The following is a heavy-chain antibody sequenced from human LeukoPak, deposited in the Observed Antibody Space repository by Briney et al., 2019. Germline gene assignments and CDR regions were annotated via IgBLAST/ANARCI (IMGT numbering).Heavy chain of an antibody. Sequence: SETLSLTCSVSGGSIRSYFWTWIRQPPGKGLEWIGHIDYSGSTNYNPSLKSRLTISLDTSKNQFSLKLTSVTAADTAVYYCATTLAYYGMDVWGQGTTVTVSS. CDR2: IDYSGST. CDR3: ATTLAYYGMDV. CDR1: GGSIRSYF. V-gene: IGHV4-59*01. J-gene: IGHJ6*02.